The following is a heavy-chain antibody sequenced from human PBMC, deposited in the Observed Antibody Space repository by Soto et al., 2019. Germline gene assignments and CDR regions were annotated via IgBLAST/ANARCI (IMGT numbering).Heavy chain of an antibody. Sequence: QLQLQESGPGLVKPSETLSLTCSVSGGSISSRSFYWGWIRQPPGEGLEWVGSIHYSGRTYYNPSLKSRVTISVDTSKNHFSLKLSSVTAADTAVYYCALRETSLYFDYWGQGTLVTVSS. D-gene: IGHD1-26*01. V-gene: IGHV4-39*02. J-gene: IGHJ4*02. CDR1: GGSISSRSFY. CDR3: ALRETSLYFDY. CDR2: IHYSGRT.